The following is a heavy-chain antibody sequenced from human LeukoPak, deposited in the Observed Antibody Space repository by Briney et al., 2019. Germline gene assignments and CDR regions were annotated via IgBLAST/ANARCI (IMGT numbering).Heavy chain of an antibody. D-gene: IGHD2-2*01. Sequence: GASVKVSCKASGYTFTGYYMHWVRQAPGQGLEWMGWINPNSGGTNYAQKFQGRVTMTRDTSISTAYMELSRLRSDDTAVYYCASAPDIVVVPAANNWFDPWGQGTLVTVSS. V-gene: IGHV1-2*02. CDR1: GYTFTGYY. J-gene: IGHJ5*02. CDR3: ASAPDIVVVPAANNWFDP. CDR2: INPNSGGT.